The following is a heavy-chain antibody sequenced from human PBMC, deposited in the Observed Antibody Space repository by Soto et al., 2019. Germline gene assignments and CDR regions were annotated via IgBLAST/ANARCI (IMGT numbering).Heavy chain of an antibody. CDR1: GFTFSSYD. Sequence: GGSLRLSCAASGFTFSSYDMHWVRQATGKGLEWVSAIGTAGDTYYPGSVKGRFTISRENAKNSLYLQMNSLRAGDTAVYYCARAMTTDDAFDIWGQGTMVTVSS. D-gene: IGHD4-17*01. CDR3: ARAMTTDDAFDI. J-gene: IGHJ3*02. V-gene: IGHV3-13*01. CDR2: IGTAGDT.